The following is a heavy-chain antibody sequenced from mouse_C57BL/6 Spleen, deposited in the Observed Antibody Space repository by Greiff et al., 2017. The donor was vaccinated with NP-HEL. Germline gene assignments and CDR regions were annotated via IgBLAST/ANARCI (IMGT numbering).Heavy chain of an antibody. V-gene: IGHV1-55*01. J-gene: IGHJ2*01. CDR2: IYPGSGST. D-gene: IGHD2-3*01. CDR3: ARELYDGYYRGYFDY. CDR1: GYTFTSYG. Sequence: QVQLKESGAELARPGASVKLSCKASGYTFTSYGISWVKQRPGQGLEWIGDIYPGSGSTNYNEKFKSKATLTVDTSSSTAYMQLSSLTSEDSAVYYCARELYDGYYRGYFDYWGQGTTLTVSS.